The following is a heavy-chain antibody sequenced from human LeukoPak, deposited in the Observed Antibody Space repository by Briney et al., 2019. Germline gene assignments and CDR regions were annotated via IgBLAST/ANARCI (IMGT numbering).Heavy chain of an antibody. CDR2: INHSGTT. J-gene: IGHJ4*02. Sequence: PSETLSLTCAVYGGSFSGYYWRWVRQPPGKGLEWIGEINHSGTTHYTPSLKSPVTISVATSKNHFSLKLSSVTAADTAVYYCARAFPAYDSSYYFDYWGQGTLVTVSS. D-gene: IGHD3-22*01. CDR1: GGSFSGYY. CDR3: ARAFPAYDSSYYFDY. V-gene: IGHV4-34*01.